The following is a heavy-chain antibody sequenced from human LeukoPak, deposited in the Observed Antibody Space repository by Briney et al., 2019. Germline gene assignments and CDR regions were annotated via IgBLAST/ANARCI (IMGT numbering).Heavy chain of an antibody. CDR2: IYPGDSNT. D-gene: IGHD3-22*01. CDR1: GYTFNYW. J-gene: IGHJ4*02. Sequence: GESLKISCKGSGYTFNYWIGWVRQMPGKGLEWMGIIYPGDSNTRYSPSFQGQVTISADKSINTAYLHWSILKASDSAMYYCTRRDHYDKYYFDYWGQGTLVTVSS. CDR3: TRRDHYDKYYFDY. V-gene: IGHV5-51*01.